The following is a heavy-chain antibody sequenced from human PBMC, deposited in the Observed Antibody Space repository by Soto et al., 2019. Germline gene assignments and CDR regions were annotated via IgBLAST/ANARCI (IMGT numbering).Heavy chain of an antibody. D-gene: IGHD2-15*01. CDR2: ISYDGSNK. V-gene: IGHV3-30-3*01. Sequence: QVQLVESGGGVVQPGRSLRLSCAASGFTFSSYAMHWVRQAPGKGLEWVAVISYDGSNKYYADSVKGRFTISRDNSKNTLDLEMNSLGVEDTAVYYCGRGLGYCSGGSCYNWFDPWGQGTLVTVSS. J-gene: IGHJ5*02. CDR3: GRGLGYCSGGSCYNWFDP. CDR1: GFTFSSYA.